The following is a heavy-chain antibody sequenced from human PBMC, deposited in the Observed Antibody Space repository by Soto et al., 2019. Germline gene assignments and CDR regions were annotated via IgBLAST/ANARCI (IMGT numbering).Heavy chain of an antibody. V-gene: IGHV3-23*01. D-gene: IGHD2-15*01. CDR1: GFTFSSYA. Sequence: GGSLRLSCAASGFTFSSYAMSWARQAPGKGLEWVSGTSGSGSSTYYADSVKGRFTISRDNSKNRLYLQMNSLRAEDTAVYYCAKGSCSGGSCYPLLAYWGQGTLVTVSS. J-gene: IGHJ4*02. CDR3: AKGSCSGGSCYPLLAY. CDR2: TSGSGSST.